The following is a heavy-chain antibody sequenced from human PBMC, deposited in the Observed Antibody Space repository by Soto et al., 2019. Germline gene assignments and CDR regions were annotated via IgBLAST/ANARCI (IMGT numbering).Heavy chain of an antibody. CDR1: GYSFTTYW. D-gene: IGHD3-22*01. Sequence: GESLKISCKGFGYSFTTYWIAWVRQMPGKGLEWMGIIYPGDSRTRYSPSFQGQVTISADKSISTAYLQWSSLNASDTAVYYCALRRMAVVPEYWGQGTLVTVS. J-gene: IGHJ4*02. CDR3: ALRRMAVVPEY. V-gene: IGHV5-51*01. CDR2: IYPGDSRT.